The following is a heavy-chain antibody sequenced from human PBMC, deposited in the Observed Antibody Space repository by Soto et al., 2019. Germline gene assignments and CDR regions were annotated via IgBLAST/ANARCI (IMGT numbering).Heavy chain of an antibody. J-gene: IGHJ4*02. Sequence: EASVKVSCKASGDTFSFYTINWVRQAPGLGLEWVGRINPILSMSNYAQKFQGRVTMTADKSTSTAYMELRGLRSEDTAMYYCATSYGSGYRAFDYWGQGALVTVSS. V-gene: IGHV1-69*02. CDR2: INPILSMS. CDR1: GDTFSFYT. CDR3: ATSYGSGYRAFDY. D-gene: IGHD3-10*01.